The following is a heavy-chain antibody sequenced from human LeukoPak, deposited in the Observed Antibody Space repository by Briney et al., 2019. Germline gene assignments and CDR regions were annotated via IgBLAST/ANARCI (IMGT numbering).Heavy chain of an antibody. CDR3: AKEEGRKQLWLRPPGY. Sequence: GGSLRLSCAASGFTFSSYAMSWVRQAPGKGLEWVSAISGSGGSTYYADSVKGRFTISRDNSKNTLYLQMNSLRAEDTAVYYCAKEEGRKQLWLRPPGYWGQGTLVTVSS. D-gene: IGHD5-18*01. V-gene: IGHV3-23*01. J-gene: IGHJ4*02. CDR2: ISGSGGST. CDR1: GFTFSSYA.